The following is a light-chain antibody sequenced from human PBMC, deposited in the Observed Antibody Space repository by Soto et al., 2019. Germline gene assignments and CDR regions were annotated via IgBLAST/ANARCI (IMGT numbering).Light chain of an antibody. J-gene: IGLJ3*02. CDR2: EVS. CDR3: SSYTGGNTYWI. V-gene: IGLV2-14*01. CDR1: SSDIGAYNY. Sequence: QSVLTQPASVSGSPGQSITISCTGTSSDIGAYNYVSWYQQHPGKAPKVIIFEVSNRPSGVSNRFSGSKSGNTASLTISGLQPKDEADYHCSSYTGGNTYWIFGGGTKLTVL.